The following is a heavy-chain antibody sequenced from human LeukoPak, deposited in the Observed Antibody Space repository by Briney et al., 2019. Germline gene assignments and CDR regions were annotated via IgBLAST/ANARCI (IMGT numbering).Heavy chain of an antibody. J-gene: IGHJ6*03. CDR2: IGGSSRGNAI. Sequence: QTGGSLRLSCAASGFIFSSHEMNWVRQAPGEGLEWISYIGGSSRGNAISYAESVKGRFTISRDDAKNSLYLQMNSLRVEDTAVYYCARDRSEVVVVPAIYYYYYMDVWGKGTTVTVSS. D-gene: IGHD2-2*01. CDR3: ARDRSEVVVVPAIYYYYYMDV. CDR1: GFIFSSHE. V-gene: IGHV3-48*03.